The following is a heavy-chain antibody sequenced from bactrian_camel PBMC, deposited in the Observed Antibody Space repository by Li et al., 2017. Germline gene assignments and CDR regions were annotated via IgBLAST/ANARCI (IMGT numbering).Heavy chain of an antibody. CDR2: IYTGGGGSA. CDR1: ERTPSSNC. V-gene: IGHV3S54*01. J-gene: IGHJ4*01. CDR3: AADIFPCHTPATLTRISAEY. D-gene: IGHD1*01. Sequence: HVQLVESGGGSVQPGGSLRLSCVASERTPSSNCMGWFRQPPGKEREAVATIYTGGGGSAYYADSVKGRFTISEDNAKNTVYLQMNSLKPEDTAMYYCAADIFPCHTPATLTRISAEYWGQGTQVTVS.